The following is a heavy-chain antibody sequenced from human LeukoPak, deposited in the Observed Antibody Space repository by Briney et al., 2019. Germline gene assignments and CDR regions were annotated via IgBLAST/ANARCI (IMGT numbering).Heavy chain of an antibody. CDR3: ARRVVGATIFDY. J-gene: IGHJ4*02. D-gene: IGHD1-26*01. V-gene: IGHV4-4*08. CDR2: IYTSRST. CDR1: GGSISSYY. Sequence: PSETLSLTCAVSGGSISSYYWSWIRQPPGKGLEWLGYIYTSRSTDYNPSLKSRVTISVDTSKNQFSLKLSSVTAADTAVYYCARRVVGATIFDYWGQGTLVTVSS.